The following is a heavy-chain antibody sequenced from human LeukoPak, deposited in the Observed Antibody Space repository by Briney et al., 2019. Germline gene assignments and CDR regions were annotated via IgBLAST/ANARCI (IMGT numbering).Heavy chain of an antibody. Sequence: PGGSLRLSCAASGFTFSSYEMNWVRQAPRKGLEWVSYISSNGSPIYYADSVKGRFTISRDNAKNSLYLQMNSLRAEDTAVYYCARDPGDGSGILRPGYYYYGMDVWGQGTTVTVSS. V-gene: IGHV3-48*03. CDR2: ISSNGSPI. CDR3: ARDPGDGSGILRPGYYYYGMDV. J-gene: IGHJ6*02. CDR1: GFTFSSYE. D-gene: IGHD3-10*01.